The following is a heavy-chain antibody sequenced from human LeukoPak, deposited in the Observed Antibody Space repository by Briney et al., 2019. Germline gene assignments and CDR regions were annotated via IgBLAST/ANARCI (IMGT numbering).Heavy chain of an antibody. CDR3: ARVSIAAAGNFDY. D-gene: IGHD6-13*01. CDR1: GDSISNTNW. V-gene: IGHV4-4*02. J-gene: IGHJ4*02. Sequence: SGTLSLTCAVSGDSISNTNWWTWVRPPPGKGLEWIGEIYHSGSTNYNPSLKSRVTISVDKSKNQFSLKLSSVTAADTAVYYCARVSIAAAGNFDYWGQGTLVTVSS. CDR2: IYHSGST.